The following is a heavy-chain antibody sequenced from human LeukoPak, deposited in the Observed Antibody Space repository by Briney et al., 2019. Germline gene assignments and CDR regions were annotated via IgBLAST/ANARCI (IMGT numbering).Heavy chain of an antibody. D-gene: IGHD2-21*02. CDR3: ARLPGGDSSSVVAFDI. Sequence: SETLSLTCAVSGGSISSDYWTWIRQPAGKGLEWIGRIYTTGSTNYNPSLKSRVTMSVDTSKSQFSLRLSSVTAADTAVYYCARLPGGDSSSVVAFDIWGQGTMVTVSS. J-gene: IGHJ3*02. CDR2: IYTTGST. V-gene: IGHV4-59*10. CDR1: GGSISSDY.